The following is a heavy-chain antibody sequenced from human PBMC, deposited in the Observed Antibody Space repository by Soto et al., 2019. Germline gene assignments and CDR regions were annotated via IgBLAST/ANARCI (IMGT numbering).Heavy chain of an antibody. D-gene: IGHD1-1*01. CDR2: ISAYNGNT. CDR3: ARTGTLTGTGYSYGMDA. Sequence: ASVKVSCKTSGYTFTSYCISWVRPAPGQELELMGWISAYNGNTNYAQKLQGRVTMTTDTSTSTAYMELRSLRSDDTAVYYCARTGTLTGTGYSYGMDAWGQGTIVTISS. CDR1: GYTFTSYC. J-gene: IGHJ6*02. V-gene: IGHV1-18*04.